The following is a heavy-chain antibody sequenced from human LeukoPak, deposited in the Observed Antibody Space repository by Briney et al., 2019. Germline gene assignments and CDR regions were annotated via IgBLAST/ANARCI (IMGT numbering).Heavy chain of an antibody. Sequence: SETLSLTCTVSGGSISSSSYYWGWIRQPPGKGLEWIGSIYYSGSTYYNPSLKSRVTISVDTSKNQFSLKLSSVTAADTAVYYCVRQSGPKPFIDYWGQGTLVTVSS. CDR2: IYYSGST. CDR1: GGSISSSSYY. J-gene: IGHJ4*02. CDR3: VRQSGPKPFIDY. D-gene: IGHD1-14*01. V-gene: IGHV4-39*01.